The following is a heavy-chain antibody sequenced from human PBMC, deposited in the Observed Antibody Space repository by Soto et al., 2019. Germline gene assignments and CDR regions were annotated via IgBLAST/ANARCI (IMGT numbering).Heavy chain of an antibody. CDR2: TGNKYTT. CDR1: GFTFSDHY. CDR3: ATLSASSSYYPEH. V-gene: IGHV3-72*01. D-gene: IGHD3-22*01. Sequence: EVQLVESGGGLVQPGGSLRLSCAASGFTFSDHYMDWVRQAPGKGLEWVGRTGNKYTTEYAACVQGRFNISRDDSKNSLYLQMNSLKTEDTAVYYCATLSASSSYYPEHWGQGTLVTVSS. J-gene: IGHJ4*02.